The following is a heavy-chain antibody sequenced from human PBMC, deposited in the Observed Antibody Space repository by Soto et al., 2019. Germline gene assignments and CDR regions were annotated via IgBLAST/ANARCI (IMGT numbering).Heavy chain of an antibody. D-gene: IGHD5-18*01. J-gene: IGHJ4*02. CDR3: ARVRGYSYGLDDY. CDR1: GYTFTSYA. V-gene: IGHV1-3*01. CDR2: INAGNGNT. Sequence: ASVNVSCKASGYTFTSYAMHWVRQAPGQRLEWMGWINAGNGNTKYSQKFQGRVTITRDTSASTAYMELSSLRSEDTAVYYCARVRGYSYGLDDYWGQGTLVTVSS.